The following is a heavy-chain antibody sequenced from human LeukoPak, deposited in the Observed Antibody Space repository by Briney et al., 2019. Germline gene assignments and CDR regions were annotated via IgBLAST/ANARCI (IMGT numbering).Heavy chain of an antibody. CDR3: ARRQFLYFMDV. CDR2: INPSGST. V-gene: IGHV4-34*01. D-gene: IGHD2/OR15-2a*01. J-gene: IGHJ6*03. Sequence: SETLSLTCAVYGGSFSGYYWSWIRQPPGKGLEWVGEINPSGSTNYNPSLKSRVTILVDTSRNQFSLKLTSVTAADTAMYYCARRQFLYFMDVWGEGTTAIVSS. CDR1: GGSFSGYY.